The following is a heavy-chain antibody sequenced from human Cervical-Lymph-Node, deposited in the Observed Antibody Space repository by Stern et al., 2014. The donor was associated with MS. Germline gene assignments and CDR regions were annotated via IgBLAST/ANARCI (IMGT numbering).Heavy chain of an antibody. V-gene: IGHV1-3*01. D-gene: IGHD6-13*01. Sequence: QVQLVQSGAEVKKPGASVKVSCKTSGYTFSNYAIHWVRQAPGQSLEWLGWSSVGSGNTKFSQKFHDRLTFARDIAASTAYMELSSLTSEDTAVYYCARLTRGGSSAWIIYQHWGQGTLVTVSS. CDR1: GYTFSNYA. CDR2: SSVGSGNT. CDR3: ARLTRGGSSAWIIYQH. J-gene: IGHJ1*01.